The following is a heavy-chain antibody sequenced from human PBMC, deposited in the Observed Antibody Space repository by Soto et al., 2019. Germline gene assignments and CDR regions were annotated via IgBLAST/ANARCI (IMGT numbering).Heavy chain of an antibody. CDR2: IYYDGST. J-gene: IGHJ4*02. CDR1: GGSINSNNYY. CDR3: AKVVVTATRHTDFDS. D-gene: IGHD2-21*02. V-gene: IGHV4-39*02. Sequence: LSLTYTVSGGSINSNNYYWAWIRQPPGKGLAWIDSIYYDGSTYYNPSLKSRVSISVDTSKNHFSLKLSSATSADTAVYYCAKVVVTATRHTDFDSWGQGTLGTGSS.